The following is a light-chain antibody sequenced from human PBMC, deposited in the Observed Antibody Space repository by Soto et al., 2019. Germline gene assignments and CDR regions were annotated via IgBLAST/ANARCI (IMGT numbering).Light chain of an antibody. CDR3: QHYDNQFT. Sequence: DIQMTQSPSSLSASVGDRVTITCQASQDIRNSLNWYQQKPGKAPKLLIYDASNLETGVPSRFSGSGSGTDFTFTISSLQPEDIATYYCQHYDNQFTFGPGTKVDIK. V-gene: IGKV1-33*01. CDR2: DAS. CDR1: QDIRNS. J-gene: IGKJ3*01.